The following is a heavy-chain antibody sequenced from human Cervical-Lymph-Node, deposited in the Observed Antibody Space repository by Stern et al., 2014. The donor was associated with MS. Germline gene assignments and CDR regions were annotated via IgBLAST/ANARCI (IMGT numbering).Heavy chain of an antibody. V-gene: IGHV3-30*03. D-gene: IGHD6-13*01. CDR2: ISYDGRNK. Sequence: VQLVESGGGVVQPGRSLRLSCAASGFTFSSYGMHWVRQAPGKGLEWVAVISYDGRNKYYADSVKGRFTISRDNSKNTLYLQMNSLRAEDTAVYYCAAGAGNWGQGTLVTVSS. J-gene: IGHJ4*02. CDR3: AAGAGN. CDR1: GFTFSSYG.